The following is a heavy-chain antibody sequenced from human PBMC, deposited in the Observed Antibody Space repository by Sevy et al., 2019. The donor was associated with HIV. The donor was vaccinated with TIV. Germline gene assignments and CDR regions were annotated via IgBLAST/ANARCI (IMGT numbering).Heavy chain of an antibody. V-gene: IGHV3-23*01. D-gene: IGHD3-22*01. J-gene: IGHJ3*02. CDR1: GFTFSSYA. CDR3: AKEVYDSSGWDMGAFDI. CDR2: ISGSGGST. Sequence: GESLKISCAASGFTFSSYAMSWVRQAPGKGLEWVSAISGSGGSTYYADSVKGRFTISRDNSKNTLYLQMNSLRAEDTAVYYCAKEVYDSSGWDMGAFDIWGQGTMVTVSS.